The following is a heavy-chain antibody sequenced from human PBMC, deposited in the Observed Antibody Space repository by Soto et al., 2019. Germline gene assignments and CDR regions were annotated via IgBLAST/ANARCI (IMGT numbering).Heavy chain of an antibody. CDR2: ISAYNGNT. CDR1: GYTFTSYG. V-gene: IGHV1-18*01. Sequence: VASVKVSCKASGYTFTSYGISWVRQAPGQGLEWMGWISAYNGNTNYAQKLQGRVTMTTDTSTSTAYMELRSLRSDDTAVYYCARVGDDYGDYARFDYWGQGTLVTVSS. J-gene: IGHJ4*02. CDR3: ARVGDDYGDYARFDY. D-gene: IGHD4-17*01.